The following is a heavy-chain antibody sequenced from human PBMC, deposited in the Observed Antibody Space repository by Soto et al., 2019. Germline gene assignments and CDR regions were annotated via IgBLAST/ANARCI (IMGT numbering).Heavy chain of an antibody. CDR1: GFTFSSYE. J-gene: IGHJ6*02. D-gene: IGHD2-21*02. CDR3: ARDREVVTAISYGMDV. CDR2: ISSSGSTI. Sequence: GGSLRLSCAASGFTFSSYEMNWVRQAPGKGLEWVSYISSSGSTIYYADSVKGRFTISRDNAKNSLYLQMNSLRAEDTAVYYCARDREVVTAISYGMDVWGQGTTVTVSS. V-gene: IGHV3-48*03.